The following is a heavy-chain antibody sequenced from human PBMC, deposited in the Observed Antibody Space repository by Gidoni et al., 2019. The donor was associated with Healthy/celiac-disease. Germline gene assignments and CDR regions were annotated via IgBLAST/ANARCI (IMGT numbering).Heavy chain of an antibody. CDR1: GFTFSSYG. CDR3: AREIMTTVTTSWFDP. D-gene: IGHD4-17*01. J-gene: IGHJ5*02. CDR2: IWYDGSNK. V-gene: IGHV3-33*01. Sequence: QVQLVESGGGVVQPGRSLRPSCAASGFTFSSYGMHWVRQAPGKGLEWVAVIWYDGSNKYYADSVKGRFTISRDNSKNTLNLQMNSLRAEDTAVYYCAREIMTTVTTSWFDPWGQGTLVTVSS.